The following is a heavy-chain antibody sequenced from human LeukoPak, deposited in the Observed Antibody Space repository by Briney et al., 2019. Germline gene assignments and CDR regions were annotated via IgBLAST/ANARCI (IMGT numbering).Heavy chain of an antibody. J-gene: IGHJ5*02. CDR2: ISSSGSTI. Sequence: GGSLRLSCAASGFTFSDYYMSWIRHAPGKGPEWVSYISSSGSTIYYADSVKGRFTISRDNSKNTLYLQMNSLRAEDTAVYYCARDYRLLYIVGATHNWFDPWGQGTLVTVSS. CDR3: ARDYRLLYIVGATHNWFDP. D-gene: IGHD1-26*01. V-gene: IGHV3-11*04. CDR1: GFTFSDYY.